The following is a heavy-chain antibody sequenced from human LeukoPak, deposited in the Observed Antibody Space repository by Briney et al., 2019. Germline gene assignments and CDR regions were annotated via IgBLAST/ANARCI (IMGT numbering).Heavy chain of an antibody. CDR1: GFIFSDSA. V-gene: IGHV3-73*01. CDR2: IRSKANSFAT. Sequence: PGGSLKLSFAASGFIFSDSAMHWVRQASGKGLEWVGRIRSKANSFATAYGESVKGRFTVSRDDSKNTAYLQMNSRKTEDTAVYYCTGHSSANGDSYFDSWGQGTPVTVSS. J-gene: IGHJ4*02. D-gene: IGHD4-17*01. CDR3: TGHSSANGDSYFDS.